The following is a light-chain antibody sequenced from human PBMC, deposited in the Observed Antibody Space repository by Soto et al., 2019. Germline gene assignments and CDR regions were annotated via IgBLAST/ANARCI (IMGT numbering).Light chain of an antibody. J-gene: IGLJ1*01. CDR1: NIGSRS. Sequence: ELTQPPSASVAPGQTATITCGGNNIGSRSVHWYQQKPGQAPVLVMYDDNDRPSGTPDRFSGSNSGNTATLTISRVEAGDEGDFYCQLWDTNSDHYVFGPGTKVTVL. CDR3: QLWDTNSDHYV. CDR2: DDN. V-gene: IGLV3-21*02.